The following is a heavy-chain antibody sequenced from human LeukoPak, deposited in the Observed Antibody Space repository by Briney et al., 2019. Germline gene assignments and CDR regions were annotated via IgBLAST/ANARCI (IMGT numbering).Heavy chain of an antibody. J-gene: IGHJ4*02. CDR1: GGSISSYY. CDR2: IYYSGST. D-gene: IGHD4-17*01. CDR3: AREGQTTVVTTDY. Sequence: SETLSLTCTVSGGSISSYYWSWIRQPPGKGLEWIGYIYYSGSTNYNPSLKSRVTISVDTSKNQFSLKLSSVTAADTAVYYCAREGQTTVVTTDYWGQGTLVTVSS. V-gene: IGHV4-59*12.